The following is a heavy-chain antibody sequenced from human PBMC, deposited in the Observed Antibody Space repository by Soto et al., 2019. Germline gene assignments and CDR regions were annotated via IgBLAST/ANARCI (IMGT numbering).Heavy chain of an antibody. V-gene: IGHV4-59*01. CDR3: ARGKYDHSSGYYPPNWFDP. Sequence: PSETLSLTCFVSGDSIGSYHWNWLRQPPGRGLEWIGYIYNRGSVRYNPSLNSRVTISVDRSRNQFSLSLSPVTAADTAMYYCARGKYDHSSGYYPPNWFDPWGPGTLVTVSS. CDR2: IYNRGSV. CDR1: GDSIGSYH. D-gene: IGHD3-22*01. J-gene: IGHJ5*02.